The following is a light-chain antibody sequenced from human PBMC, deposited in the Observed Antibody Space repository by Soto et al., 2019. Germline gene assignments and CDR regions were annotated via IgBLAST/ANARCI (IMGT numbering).Light chain of an antibody. V-gene: IGLV2-14*03. CDR2: DVS. J-gene: IGLJ1*01. Sequence: PTQPASLSGAPGQSITIPCLGNNNDIGGYNYVSWYQQHPGNAPKLMVFDVSDRPSGVSNRFSGSKSGNTASLTISGLQAEDEADYYCSSYTTSSFYVFGTGTKVTVL. CDR3: SSYTTSSFYV. CDR1: NNDIGGYNY.